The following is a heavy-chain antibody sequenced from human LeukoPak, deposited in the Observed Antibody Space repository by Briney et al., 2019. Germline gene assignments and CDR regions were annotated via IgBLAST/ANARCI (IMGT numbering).Heavy chain of an antibody. J-gene: IGHJ4*02. CDR2: IYNSGNT. CDR3: ARAAVSTRSRFDF. V-gene: IGHV4-59*01. D-gene: IGHD5/OR15-5a*01. CDR1: GGSISSYY. Sequence: SETLSLTCTVSGGSISSYYWSWIRQPPGKGLEWIAYIYNSGNTNYKPSLKSRVTISVDMSKNQFSLKLSSVTAADTAVYYCARAAVSTRSRFDFWGQGTLVTVSS.